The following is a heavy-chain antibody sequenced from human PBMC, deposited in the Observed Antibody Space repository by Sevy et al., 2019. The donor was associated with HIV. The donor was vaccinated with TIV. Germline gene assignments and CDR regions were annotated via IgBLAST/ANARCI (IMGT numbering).Heavy chain of an antibody. CDR2: IYSGGST. Sequence: GGSLRLSCAASGFTVSSNYMSWVRQAPGKGLEWVSVIYSGGSTYYADSVKGRFTISRDNSKNTLYLQMNSLRAEDTAVYYCARETQDASSGYFDYWGQGTLVTVSS. CDR3: ARETQDASSGYFDY. J-gene: IGHJ4*02. D-gene: IGHD3-22*01. V-gene: IGHV3-53*01. CDR1: GFTVSSNY.